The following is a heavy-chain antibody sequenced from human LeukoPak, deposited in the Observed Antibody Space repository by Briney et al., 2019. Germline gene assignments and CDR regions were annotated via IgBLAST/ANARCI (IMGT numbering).Heavy chain of an antibody. V-gene: IGHV4-59*01. Sequence: SETLSLTCTVSGGSISSYYWSWIRQSPGKGVEWIGYFYYRGSPTYNPSLKSRVTISGDTSKNEFSLRLSSVTAADTAVYYCARSGYCSGGICYSGLFDYWGPGTLVTVSS. CDR3: ARSGYCSGGICYSGLFDY. J-gene: IGHJ4*02. CDR2: FYYRGSP. CDR1: GGSISSYY. D-gene: IGHD2-15*01.